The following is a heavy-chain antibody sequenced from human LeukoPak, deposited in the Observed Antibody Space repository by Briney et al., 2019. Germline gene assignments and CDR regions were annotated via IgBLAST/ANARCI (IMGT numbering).Heavy chain of an antibody. Sequence: PGGSLRLSCAASGFSFSNNWMTWVRQASGRGLEWVANIKEDGSEKHYVEFVKGRFTISRDNAKNSMYLQMNSQRADDTAVYYCARLLSGSYWSLGHYFDYWDQGALVTVSS. J-gene: IGHJ4*02. V-gene: IGHV3-7*01. CDR3: ARLLSGSYWSLGHYFDY. CDR1: GFSFSNNW. CDR2: IKEDGSEK. D-gene: IGHD1-26*01.